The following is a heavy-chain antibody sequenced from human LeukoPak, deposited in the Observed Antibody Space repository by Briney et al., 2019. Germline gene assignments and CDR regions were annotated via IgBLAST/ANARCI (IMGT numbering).Heavy chain of an antibody. CDR1: GFTFSGAW. CDR2: IKSDGST. D-gene: IGHD4-17*01. CDR3: ATSRSFTTVREFDH. Sequence: GGSLRLSCAASGFTFSGAWMHWVRQAPGKGLVWVSIIKSDGSTIYADSVKGRFTISRDNAKNSLYLQMDSLRVEDTAMYHCATSRSFTTVREFDHWGQGTLVTVSS. V-gene: IGHV3-74*01. J-gene: IGHJ4*02.